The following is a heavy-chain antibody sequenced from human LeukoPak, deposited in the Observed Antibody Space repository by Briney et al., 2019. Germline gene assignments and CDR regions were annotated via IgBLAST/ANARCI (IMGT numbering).Heavy chain of an antibody. CDR1: GFSISTYA. CDR3: ARDKRQYCANSNCYTIFDS. J-gene: IGHJ4*02. Sequence: GGSLRLSCAASGFSISTYAMHWVRQAPGKGPEWVAVISYDGSDNYYADSVKGRFTISRDNSKNTLYLQMTSLRTEDTAMYYCARDKRQYCANSNCYTIFDSWGQGALVTVSS. CDR2: ISYDGSDN. V-gene: IGHV3-30*01. D-gene: IGHD2-2*02.